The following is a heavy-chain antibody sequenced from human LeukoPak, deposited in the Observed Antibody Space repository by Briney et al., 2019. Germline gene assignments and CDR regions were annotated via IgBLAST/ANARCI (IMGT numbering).Heavy chain of an antibody. J-gene: IGHJ4*02. D-gene: IGHD6-19*01. CDR3: AKALAVAGHYYFDY. CDR2: ISGSGGST. V-gene: IGHV3-23*01. Sequence: GGSLRLSCAASGFTFDAYGMTWVRQAPGKGLEWVSAISGSGGSTYYADSVKGRFTISRDNSKNTLYLQMNSLRAEDTAVYYCAKALAVAGHYYFDYWGQGTLVTVSS. CDR1: GFTFDAYG.